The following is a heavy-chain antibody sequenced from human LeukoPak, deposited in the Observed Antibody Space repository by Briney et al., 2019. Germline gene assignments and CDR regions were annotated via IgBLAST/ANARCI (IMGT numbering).Heavy chain of an antibody. V-gene: IGHV4-59*08. CDR2: IYYSGST. D-gene: IGHD3-10*01. CDR1: GGSISSYY. CDR3: ARHRPKIRSRGAFDI. Sequence: RASETLSLTCIVSGGSISSYYWSWIRQSPGKGLEWIGYIYYSGSTNYNPSLKSRVTISVDTSKNQFSLKLSSVTAADTAVYYCARHRPKIRSRGAFDIWGQGTMVTVSS. J-gene: IGHJ3*02.